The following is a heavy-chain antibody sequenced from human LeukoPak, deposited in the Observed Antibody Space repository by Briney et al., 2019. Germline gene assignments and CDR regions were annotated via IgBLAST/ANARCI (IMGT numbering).Heavy chain of an antibody. V-gene: IGHV4-59*08. CDR3: ARGARAGYNLEPFDY. CDR2: IYYSGST. J-gene: IGHJ4*02. D-gene: IGHD5-24*01. CDR1: GGSISSYY. Sequence: SRTLSLTCTVSGGSISSYYWSWIRQPPGKGLEWIGYIYYSGSTKYNPSLKSRVTISVDTSKNQFSLKLRSVTAADTAVYYCARGARAGYNLEPFDYWGQGTLVTVSS.